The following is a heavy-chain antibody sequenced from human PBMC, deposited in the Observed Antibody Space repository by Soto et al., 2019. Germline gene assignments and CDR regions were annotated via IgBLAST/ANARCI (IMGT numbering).Heavy chain of an antibody. CDR3: AKDRDIVVVPAALDV. J-gene: IGHJ6*02. CDR1: GFTFSSYA. CDR2: ISGSGGST. Sequence: GGSLRLSCAASGFTFSSYAMSWVRQAPGKGLEWVSAISGSGGSTYYADSVKGRFTISRDNSKNTLYLEMNSLRAEDTAVYYCAKDRDIVVVPAALDVWGQGTTVTVSS. D-gene: IGHD2-2*01. V-gene: IGHV3-23*01.